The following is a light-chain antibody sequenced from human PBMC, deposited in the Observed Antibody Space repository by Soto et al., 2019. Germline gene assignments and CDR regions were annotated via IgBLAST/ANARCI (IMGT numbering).Light chain of an antibody. J-gene: IGLJ2*01. CDR1: SSDVGAYNY. CDR2: AVT. Sequence: QSALTQPPSASGSPGQSVTISCTGTSSDVGAYNYVSWYQQHPGKAPKLMIYAVTERPSGVPDRFSASKSGNTASLTVSGLQAEDEADYYCSSYAGRNHLVFGGGTQLTVL. V-gene: IGLV2-8*01. CDR3: SSYAGRNHLV.